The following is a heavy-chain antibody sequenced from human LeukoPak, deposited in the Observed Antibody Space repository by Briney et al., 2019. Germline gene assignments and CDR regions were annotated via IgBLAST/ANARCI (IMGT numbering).Heavy chain of an antibody. V-gene: IGHV4-59*01. CDR1: GGSISHYY. CDR2: IYYNGNT. D-gene: IGHD4-17*01. CDR3: ARGPDYGDYYF. Sequence: SETLSLTCTVSGGSISHYYWSWIRQPPGKGLEWIGYIYYNGNTYYNPSLRSRVTMPVDTSKNQFSLKLNSVTAADTAVYYCARGPDYGDYYFRGQGTLVTVSS. J-gene: IGHJ4*02.